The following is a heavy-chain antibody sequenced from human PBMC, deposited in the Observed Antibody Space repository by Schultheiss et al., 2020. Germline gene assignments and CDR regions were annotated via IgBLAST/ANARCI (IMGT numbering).Heavy chain of an antibody. CDR3: AKEMVAGNFDY. CDR1: GFTFSSYA. V-gene: IGHV3-23*01. D-gene: IGHD6-19*01. J-gene: IGHJ4*02. Sequence: GESLKISCAASGFTFSSYAMSWVRQAPGKGLEWVSAISGSGGSTYYADSVKGRFTISRDNSKNTLYLQMNSLRAEDTAVYYCAKEMVAGNFDYWGQGTRVTVSS. CDR2: ISGSGGST.